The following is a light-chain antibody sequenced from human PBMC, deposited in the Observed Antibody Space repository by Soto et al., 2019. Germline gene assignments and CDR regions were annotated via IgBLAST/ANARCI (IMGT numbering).Light chain of an antibody. V-gene: IGLV2-14*01. CDR2: AVS. CDR1: SSDVGGYNF. Sequence: QSVLTQPASVSGSPGQSITISCTGTSSDVGGYNFVSWYQQYPGKAPKLMIYAVSNRPSGVSIRFSGSKSGNTASLTISGLQAEDEADYYCSSYTTNSSPPVAFGGGTQLTVL. CDR3: SSYTTNSSPPVA. J-gene: IGLJ2*01.